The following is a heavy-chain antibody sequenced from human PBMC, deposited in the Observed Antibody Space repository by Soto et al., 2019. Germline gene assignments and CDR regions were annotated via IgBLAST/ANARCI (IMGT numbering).Heavy chain of an antibody. D-gene: IGHD6-13*01. CDR2: IIPIFGTA. V-gene: IGHV1-69*01. CDR3: ARGRGQQLVLYFDC. CDR1: GGTFSSYA. Sequence: QVQLVQSGAEVKKPGSSVKVSCKASGGTFSSYAISWERQAPGQGLEWMGGIIPIFGTANYAQKFQGRVTITADESTGAAYMELSSLRAEDTAVYYCARGRGQQLVLYFDCWGQGTLVTVSS. J-gene: IGHJ4*02.